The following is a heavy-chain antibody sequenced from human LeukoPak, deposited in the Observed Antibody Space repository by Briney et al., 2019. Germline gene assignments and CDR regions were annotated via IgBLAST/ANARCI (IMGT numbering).Heavy chain of an antibody. CDR3: ARGRTPDLYSGSYY. CDR1: PFTSSGHW. CDR2: ISYDGSNK. D-gene: IGHD1-26*01. Sequence: GGSLRLSCAASPFTSSGHWMSWVRQAPGKGLEWVAVISYDGSNKYYADSVKGRFTLSRDNSKSTLYLQMNSLRAEDTAVYYCARGRTPDLYSGSYYWGQGTLVTVSS. J-gene: IGHJ4*02. V-gene: IGHV3-30-3*01.